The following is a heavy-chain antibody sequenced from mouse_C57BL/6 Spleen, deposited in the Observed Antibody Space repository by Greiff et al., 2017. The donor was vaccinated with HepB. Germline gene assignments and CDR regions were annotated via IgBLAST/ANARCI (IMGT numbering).Heavy chain of an antibody. CDR1: GYAFSSSW. Sequence: QVQLKESGPELVKPGASVKISCKASGYAFSSSWMNWVKQRPGKGLEWIGRIYPGDGDTNYNGKFKGKATLTADKSSSTAYMQLSSLTSEDSAVYFCARGWSGAMDYWGQGTSVTVSS. D-gene: IGHD1-1*02. CDR2: IYPGDGDT. J-gene: IGHJ4*01. CDR3: ARGWSGAMDY. V-gene: IGHV1-82*01.